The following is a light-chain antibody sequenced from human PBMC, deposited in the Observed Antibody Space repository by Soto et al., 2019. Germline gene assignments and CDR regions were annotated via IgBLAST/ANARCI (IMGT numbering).Light chain of an antibody. CDR1: QSISSY. CDR3: QQTYSSRFS. V-gene: IGKV1-39*01. J-gene: IGKJ2*01. Sequence: DLQMTQSPSPLSATVGDRVIITCRTSQSISSYLNWYQQKPGKAPKLLIYAASSLQSGVPSRFSGSGSGTDFTLTISSLQPEDFATYYCQQTYSSRFSFGQGTKLE. CDR2: AAS.